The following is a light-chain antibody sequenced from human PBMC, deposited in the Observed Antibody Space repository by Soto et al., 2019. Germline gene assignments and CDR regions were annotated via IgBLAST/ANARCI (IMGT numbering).Light chain of an antibody. CDR3: ATWDNXLGAYFV. CDR2: QNN. V-gene: IGLV1-51*02. Sequence: QSVLTQPPSGSAAPGQKVTISCSGSSSNIGNNYVFWHQHLPGTAPKLLIYQNNKRPSGILDRFSGSNSGTSATLGITGLQTGDEADYYSATWDNXLGAYFVFGTGTKVTVL. CDR1: SSNIGNNY. J-gene: IGLJ1*01.